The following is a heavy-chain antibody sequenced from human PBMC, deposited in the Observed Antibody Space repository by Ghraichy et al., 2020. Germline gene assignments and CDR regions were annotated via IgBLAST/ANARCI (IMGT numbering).Heavy chain of an antibody. CDR2: ISHDGRKK. Sequence: GESLNISCAASGFTFSNYAMHWVRQAPGKGLEWVAVISHDGRKKNHADSVKGRVTISRDNSQNTLYLEMNNLRVDDTAVYYCARDPTTTVTTPDYWGQGSLVTVSS. J-gene: IGHJ4*02. D-gene: IGHD4-17*01. CDR1: GFTFSNYA. V-gene: IGHV3-30*04. CDR3: ARDPTTTVTTPDY.